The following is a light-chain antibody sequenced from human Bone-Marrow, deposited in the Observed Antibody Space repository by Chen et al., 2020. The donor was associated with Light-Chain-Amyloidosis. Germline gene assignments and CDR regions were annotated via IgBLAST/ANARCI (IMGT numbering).Light chain of an antibody. CDR3: CSYAGSSTLV. J-gene: IGLJ3*02. CDR1: SSGVGSYNL. V-gene: IGLV2-23*02. CDR2: EVN. Sequence: QSALTQPASVSGSPGQSITISCTGTSSGVGSYNLVSWYQQHPGKAPKFMIYEVNKRPSGVSNRFAGSKSGNTASLTISGLQAEDEADYYCCSYAGSSTLVFGGGTKVTVL.